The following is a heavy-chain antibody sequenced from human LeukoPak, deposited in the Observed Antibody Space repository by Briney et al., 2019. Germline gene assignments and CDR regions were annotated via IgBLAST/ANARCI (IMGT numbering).Heavy chain of an antibody. J-gene: IGHJ4*02. V-gene: IGHV4-59*08. D-gene: IGHD3-22*01. CDR2: IDYSGSA. CDR3: ARRSGYDSSGYYPYYFDY. Sequence: SETLSLTCTVSGGSISSYYWSWIRQPPGKGLEWIGYIDYSGSANYNPSLKSRVAISVDTSKNQFSLKLSSVTAADTAVYYCARRSGYDSSGYYPYYFDYWGQGTLVTVSS. CDR1: GGSISSYY.